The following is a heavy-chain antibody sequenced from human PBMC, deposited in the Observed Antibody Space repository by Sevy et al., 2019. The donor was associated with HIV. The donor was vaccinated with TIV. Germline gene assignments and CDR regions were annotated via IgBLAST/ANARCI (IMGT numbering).Heavy chain of an antibody. D-gene: IGHD5-18*01. CDR1: GYTLTELS. Sequence: ASVKVSCKVSGYTLTELSMHWVRQAPGKGLEWMGGFDPEDGETIYAQKFQGRVTMTEDTSTDTAYMELSSLRSEDTAVYYCATDKSLRGYSYGFFHYWGQGTLVTVSS. V-gene: IGHV1-24*01. J-gene: IGHJ4*02. CDR2: FDPEDGET. CDR3: ATDKSLRGYSYGFFHY.